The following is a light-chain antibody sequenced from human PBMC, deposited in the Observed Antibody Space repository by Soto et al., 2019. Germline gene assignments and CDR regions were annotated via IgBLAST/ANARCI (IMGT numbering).Light chain of an antibody. CDR2: DAS. Sequence: EIVLTQSPATLSLSPGERATLSCRASQSVSSYLAWYQQKPGQAPRLLIYDASNRATGIPARFSGSGSGTDFTLNISSLEPEDFAVYYCQQRSNWPPVLTFGGGTKVELK. V-gene: IGKV3-11*01. J-gene: IGKJ4*01. CDR1: QSVSSY. CDR3: QQRSNWPPVLT.